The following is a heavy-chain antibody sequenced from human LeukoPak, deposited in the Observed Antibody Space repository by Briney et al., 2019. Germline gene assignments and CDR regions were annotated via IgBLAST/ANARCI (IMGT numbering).Heavy chain of an antibody. Sequence: ASVKVSCKASGYTFTSYGISWVRQAPGQGLEWMGWISAYNGNTNYAQKFQGRVTMTRDTSISTAYMELSRLRSDDTAVYYCARGAEGYSYALVDYWGQGTLVTVSS. CDR1: GYTFTSYG. V-gene: IGHV1-18*01. CDR3: ARGAEGYSYALVDY. CDR2: ISAYNGNT. J-gene: IGHJ4*02. D-gene: IGHD5-18*01.